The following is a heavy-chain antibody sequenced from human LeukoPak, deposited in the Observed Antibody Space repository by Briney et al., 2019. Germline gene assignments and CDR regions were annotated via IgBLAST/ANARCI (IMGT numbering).Heavy chain of an antibody. CDR1: GGSFSGYY. J-gene: IGHJ4*02. V-gene: IGHV4-34*01. D-gene: IGHD6-13*01. Sequence: SETLSLTCAVYGGSFSGYYWSWIRQPPGKGLEWIGEINHSGSTNYNPSLKSRVTISVDTSKNQFSLKLSSVTAADTAVYYCARVAAAGFFDYWGQGTLVTVS. CDR3: ARVAAAGFFDY. CDR2: INHSGST.